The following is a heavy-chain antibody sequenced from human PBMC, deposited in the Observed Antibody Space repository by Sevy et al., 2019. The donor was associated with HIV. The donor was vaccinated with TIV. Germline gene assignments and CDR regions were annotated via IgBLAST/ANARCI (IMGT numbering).Heavy chain of an antibody. CDR3: AGENAWGRGYS. CDR2: IYYNGHI. CDR1: GGSITSLY. Sequence: SETRALTCTVSGGSITSLYWNWIRQPPGKGLEWIANIYYNGHINYNPSLKSRVTLSLDTSKNQFSLRLSSVTAADTAMYYCAGENAWGRGYSWGQGTLVTVSS. V-gene: IGHV4-59*08. J-gene: IGHJ4*02. D-gene: IGHD1-26*01.